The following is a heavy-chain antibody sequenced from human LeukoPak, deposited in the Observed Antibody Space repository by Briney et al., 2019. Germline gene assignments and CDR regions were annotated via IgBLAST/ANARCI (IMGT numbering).Heavy chain of an antibody. CDR2: ISSSSSTI. CDR3: AKDYYYDSSGFYDMDV. D-gene: IGHD3-22*01. V-gene: IGHV3-48*01. J-gene: IGHJ6*02. Sequence: GGSLRLSCAASGFTFSSYSMNWVRQAPGKGLEWVSYISSSSSTIYYADSVKGRFTISRDNAKNSLYLQMNSLRAEDTAVYYCAKDYYYDSSGFYDMDVWGQGTTVTVSS. CDR1: GFTFSSYS.